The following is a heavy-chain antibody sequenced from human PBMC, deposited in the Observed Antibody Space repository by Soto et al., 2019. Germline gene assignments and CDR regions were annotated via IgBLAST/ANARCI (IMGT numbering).Heavy chain of an antibody. CDR1: GYTFTSYD. D-gene: IGHD2-15*01. J-gene: IGHJ3*02. CDR3: ARGSGYSDAFDI. V-gene: IGHV1-8*01. CDR2: MNPNSGNT. Sequence: ASVKVSCKASGYTFTSYDMKWVRQATGQGLEWMGWMNPNSGNTGYAQKFQGRVTMTRNTSISTAYVELSSLRSEDTAVYYCARGSGYSDAFDIWGQGTMVTVSS.